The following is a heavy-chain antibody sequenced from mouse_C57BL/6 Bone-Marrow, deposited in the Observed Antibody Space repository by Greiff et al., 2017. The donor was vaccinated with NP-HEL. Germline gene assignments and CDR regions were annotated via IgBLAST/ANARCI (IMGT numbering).Heavy chain of an antibody. CDR3: ARVGYPWYFDV. D-gene: IGHD2-2*01. V-gene: IGHV1-4*01. J-gene: IGHJ1*03. CDR1: GYTFTSYT. CDR2: INPSSGYT. Sequence: VQLQQSGAELARPGASVKMSCKASGYTFTSYTMHWVKQRPGQGLEWIGYINPSSGYTKYNQKFKDKATLTADKSSRTAYMQLSSLTSEDSAVYYCARVGYPWYFDVWGTGTTVTVAS.